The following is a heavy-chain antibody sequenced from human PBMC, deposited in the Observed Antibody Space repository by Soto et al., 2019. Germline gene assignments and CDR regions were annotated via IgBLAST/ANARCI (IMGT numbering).Heavy chain of an antibody. CDR2: ISPYNGDT. CDR1: GYTFTDFG. V-gene: IGHV1-18*01. CDR3: ASGAATLDY. D-gene: IGHD2-15*01. J-gene: IGHJ4*02. Sequence: ASVKVSCKASGYTFTDFGISWVRQAPGQGLERMAWISPYNGDTNYAQKFQGRVTLTTDTSTSTAYMDLSSLRSEDTAVYYCASGAATLDYWGQGTLVTVSS.